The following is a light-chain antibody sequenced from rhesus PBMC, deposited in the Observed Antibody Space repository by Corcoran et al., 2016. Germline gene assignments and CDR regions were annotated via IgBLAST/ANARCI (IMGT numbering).Light chain of an antibody. CDR1: PGISNY. J-gene: IGKJ1*01. CDR2: YAS. V-gene: IGKV1S14*01. CDR3: QQHNSYPRT. Sequence: DIQMTQSPSSLSASVGDTVTITCRASPGISNYLAWYQQKPGKSPKPLVYYASNLESGVPSRFRGSGSGTDFTLTISSLQPEDFATYYCQQHNSYPRTFGQGTKVEIK.